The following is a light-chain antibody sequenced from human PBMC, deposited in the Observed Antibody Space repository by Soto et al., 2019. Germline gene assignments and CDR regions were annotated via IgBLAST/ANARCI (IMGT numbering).Light chain of an antibody. CDR2: DAS. V-gene: IGKV1-5*01. J-gene: IGKJ2*01. CDR3: QQYISYPYT. Sequence: DIQMTQFPSTLSASVGDRVTITCRASQTTNTWLAWYQQKPGTAPKLLIYDASSLEGGVPSRFSASGSGTESPLTISSLQPNDLATYYCQQYISYPYTFGQGTKVEIK. CDR1: QTTNTW.